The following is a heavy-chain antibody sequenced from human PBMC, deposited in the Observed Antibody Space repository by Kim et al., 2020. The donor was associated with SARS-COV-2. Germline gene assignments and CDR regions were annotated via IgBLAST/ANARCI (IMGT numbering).Heavy chain of an antibody. Sequence: GGSLRLSCAASGFTFSSYAMSWVRQAPGKGLEWVSAISGSGGSTYYADTVKGRFTISRDNSKNTLYLQMNSLRAEDTAVYYCAKLFLGGSYYFDYWGQGTLVTVSS. CDR2: ISGSGGST. V-gene: IGHV3-23*01. D-gene: IGHD1-26*01. CDR3: AKLFLGGSYYFDY. J-gene: IGHJ4*02. CDR1: GFTFSSYA.